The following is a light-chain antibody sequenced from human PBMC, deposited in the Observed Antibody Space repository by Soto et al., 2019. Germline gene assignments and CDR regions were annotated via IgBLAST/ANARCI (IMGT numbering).Light chain of an antibody. Sequence: QLTQSPSSLSASVGDRVTITCRASQGIASYLAWYQQKPGQAPNLLIYAASTLQSGVPSRFSGNGSGTDFTLTISSLQPEDFATYYCQQLNSYPLTFGGGTKVEI. CDR2: AAS. CDR1: QGIASY. J-gene: IGKJ4*01. V-gene: IGKV1-9*01. CDR3: QQLNSYPLT.